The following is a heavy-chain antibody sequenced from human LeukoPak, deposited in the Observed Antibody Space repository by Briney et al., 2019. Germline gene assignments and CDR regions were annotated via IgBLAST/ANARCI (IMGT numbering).Heavy chain of an antibody. CDR1: GYTFTSYD. D-gene: IGHD2-2*01. V-gene: IGHV1-2*02. Sequence: ASVKVSCKASGYTFTSYDINWVRHATGQGLEWMGWMNPNSGGTNYAQRFQGRVTMTRDTSISTGYMELSRLRSDDTAVYYCARGIAEVPAAILSYFYYYMDVWGKGTTVTVSS. CDR3: ARGIAEVPAAILSYFYYYMDV. CDR2: MNPNSGGT. J-gene: IGHJ6*03.